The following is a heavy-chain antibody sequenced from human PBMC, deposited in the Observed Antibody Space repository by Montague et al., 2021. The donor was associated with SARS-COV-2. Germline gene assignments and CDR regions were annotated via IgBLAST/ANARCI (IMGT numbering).Heavy chain of an antibody. D-gene: IGHD2/OR15-2a*01. CDR2: VYHTGNT. CDR3: ARLYYCAPFDF. Sequence: TLSLTCTVSGGSINSGGYYWTWIRQHPVRGLEWIGYVYHTGNTHYSPSLESRLTISVDTSKNQFSLKLTSVTAADTAIYYCARLYYCAPFDFWGQGALVTVSS. CDR1: GGSINSGGYY. J-gene: IGHJ4*02. V-gene: IGHV4-31*03.